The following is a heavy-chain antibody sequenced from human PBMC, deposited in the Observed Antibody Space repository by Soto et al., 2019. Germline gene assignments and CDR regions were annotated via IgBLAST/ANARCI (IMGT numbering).Heavy chain of an antibody. CDR1: GYTFTNYG. J-gene: IGHJ6*01. CDR3: ARRGYSSNCYYYYNDRKAV. Sequence: ASVKVSCKASGYTFTNYGISWVRQPPGQGLKWMGWISAYNGNTNYAQKLQGRVTMTTDTSTSTAYMELRSLRSDDTAVYYCARRGYSSNCYYYYNDRKAVRGRGTTDTVSS. CDR2: ISAYNGNT. V-gene: IGHV1-18*01. D-gene: IGHD6-13*01.